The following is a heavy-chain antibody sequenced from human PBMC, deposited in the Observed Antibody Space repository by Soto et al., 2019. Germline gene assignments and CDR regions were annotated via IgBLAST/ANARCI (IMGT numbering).Heavy chain of an antibody. V-gene: IGHV3-30-3*01. CDR2: ISYDGSNK. D-gene: IGHD2-21*02. Sequence: QVQLVESGGGVVQSGRSLRLSCAASGFTFSSYAMHWVRQAPGKGLEWVAVISYDGSNKYYADSVKGRFTISRDNSKNTLYLQMNSLRAEDTAVYYCARSRGDCYLDYWGQGTLVTVSS. CDR1: GFTFSSYA. CDR3: ARSRGDCYLDY. J-gene: IGHJ4*02.